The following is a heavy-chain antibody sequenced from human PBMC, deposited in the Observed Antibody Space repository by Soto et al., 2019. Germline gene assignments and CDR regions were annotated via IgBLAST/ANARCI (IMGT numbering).Heavy chain of an antibody. D-gene: IGHD1-1*01. CDR3: ARVERGTATTVVDAFDI. CDR2: MNYSGRT. Sequence: SETLSLTCTVSGGSISSGDYYWSWIRQPPGKGLEWIGDMNYSGRTYYNPSLKSRVTISVDTSKNQFSLKMSSVTAADTALYYCARVERGTATTVVDAFDIWGPGTMVTVSS. V-gene: IGHV4-30-4*01. CDR1: GGSISSGDYY. J-gene: IGHJ3*02.